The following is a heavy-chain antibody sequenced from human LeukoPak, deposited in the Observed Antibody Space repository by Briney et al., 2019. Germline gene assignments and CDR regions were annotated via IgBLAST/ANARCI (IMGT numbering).Heavy chain of an antibody. D-gene: IGHD5-24*01. CDR3: ARSQLTALHAFNI. CDR2: IYPGDSDT. CDR1: AYDFATYW. V-gene: IGHV5-51*01. Sequence: GESLKISCEASAYDFATYWITWVRQMPGKGLEWMGIIYPGDSDTRYSPSFQGQVSISADRSISTAYLQWSSLKASDTAMYYCARSQLTALHAFNIWGQGTMVTVSS. J-gene: IGHJ3*02.